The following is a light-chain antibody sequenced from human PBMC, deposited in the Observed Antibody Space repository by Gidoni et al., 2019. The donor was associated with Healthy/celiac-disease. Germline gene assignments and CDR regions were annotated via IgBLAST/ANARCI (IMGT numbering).Light chain of an antibody. CDR1: QSVSSY. V-gene: IGKV3-11*01. Sequence: EIVLTQSPATLSLSPGERATLSCRASQSVSSYLAWYQQKPGQAPRLLIYDASNRATGIPARFSGSGSGTDFTRTISSLEPEDFAVYYCQQRSNWPLPCGGGTKVEIK. CDR2: DAS. J-gene: IGKJ4*01. CDR3: QQRSNWPLP.